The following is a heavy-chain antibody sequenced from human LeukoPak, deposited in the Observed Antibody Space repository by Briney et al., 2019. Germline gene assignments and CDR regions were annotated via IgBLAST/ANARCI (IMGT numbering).Heavy chain of an antibody. Sequence: GASVKVSCKASGYTFTGYYMHWVRQAPGQGLEWMGWINPNSGDTNYAQKFQGSVTMTRDTSISTVYMELSRLRSDDTAVYYCARASGSYWWFDSWGQGTLVTVS. CDR3: ARASGSYWWFDS. J-gene: IGHJ5*01. CDR2: INPNSGDT. D-gene: IGHD1-26*01. CDR1: GYTFTGYY. V-gene: IGHV1-2*02.